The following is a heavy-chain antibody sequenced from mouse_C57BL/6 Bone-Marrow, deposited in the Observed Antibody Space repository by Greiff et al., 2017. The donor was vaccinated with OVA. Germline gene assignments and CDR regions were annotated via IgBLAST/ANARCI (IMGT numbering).Heavy chain of an antibody. CDR2: IDPSDSYT. CDR3: ARDDSNYLYYAMDY. Sequence: QVQLKQPGAELVMPGASVKLSCKASGYTFTSYWMHWVKQRPGQGLEWIGEIDPSDSYTNYNQKFKGKSTLTVDKSSSTAYMQLSSLTSEDSAVYYCARDDSNYLYYAMDYWGQGTSVTVSS. V-gene: IGHV1-69*01. D-gene: IGHD2-5*01. CDR1: GYTFTSYW. J-gene: IGHJ4*01.